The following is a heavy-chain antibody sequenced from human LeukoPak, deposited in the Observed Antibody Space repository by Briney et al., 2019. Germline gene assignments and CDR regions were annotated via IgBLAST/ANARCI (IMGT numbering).Heavy chain of an antibody. CDR1: GGSISSSSYY. CDR3: ARIVVVPAARGVIDY. V-gene: IGHV4-39*01. Sequence: SETLSLTCTVSGGSISSSSYYWGWIRQPPGKGLKWIGSIYYSGSTYYNPSLKSRVTISVDTSKNQFSLKLSSVTAADTAVYYCARIVVVPAARGVIDYWGQGTLVTVSS. D-gene: IGHD2-2*01. CDR2: IYYSGST. J-gene: IGHJ4*02.